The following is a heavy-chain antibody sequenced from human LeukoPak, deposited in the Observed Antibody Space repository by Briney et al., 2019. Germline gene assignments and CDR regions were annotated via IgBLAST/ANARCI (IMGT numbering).Heavy chain of an antibody. CDR2: INHSGST. Sequence: SETLSLTCAVYGGSFSGYYWSWIRQPPGKGLEWIGEINHSGSTNYNPSLKSRGTISVDTSKNQFSLKLSSVTAADTAVYYCARGIHYYDSSGSYYYFDYWGQGTLVTVSS. J-gene: IGHJ4*02. CDR1: GGSFSGYY. CDR3: ARGIHYYDSSGSYYYFDY. D-gene: IGHD3-22*01. V-gene: IGHV4-34*01.